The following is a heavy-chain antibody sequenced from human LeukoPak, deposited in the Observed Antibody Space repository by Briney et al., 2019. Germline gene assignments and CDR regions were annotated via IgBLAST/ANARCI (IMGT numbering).Heavy chain of an antibody. CDR1: GYTFTSYG. J-gene: IGHJ3*02. CDR2: ISTYNGDT. Sequence: ASVKVSCKASGYTFTSYGISWVRQAPGQGLEWMGWISTYNGDTNYAQKLQGRVTMTEDTSTDTAYMELSSLRSEDTAVYYCATEGYCSGGSCYDAFDIWGQGTMVTVSS. V-gene: IGHV1-18*01. CDR3: ATEGYCSGGSCYDAFDI. D-gene: IGHD2-15*01.